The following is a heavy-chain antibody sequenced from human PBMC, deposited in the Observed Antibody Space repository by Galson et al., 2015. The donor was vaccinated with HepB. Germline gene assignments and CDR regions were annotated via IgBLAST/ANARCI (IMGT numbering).Heavy chain of an antibody. CDR3: ARVDSAPSTVVTYWYFDL. J-gene: IGHJ2*01. Sequence: SLRLSCAASGFIFSDYYMSRIRQAPGKGLEWVSYISSSCNTIYYADSVKGRFTISRDNAKNSLYLQMNSLRAEDTAVYYCARVDSAPSTVVTYWYFDLWGRGTLVTVSS. CDR1: GFIFSDYY. CDR2: ISSSCNTI. D-gene: IGHD4-23*01. V-gene: IGHV3-11*01.